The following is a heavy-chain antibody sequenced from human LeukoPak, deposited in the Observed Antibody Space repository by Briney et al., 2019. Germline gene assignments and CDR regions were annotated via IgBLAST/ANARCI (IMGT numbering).Heavy chain of an antibody. D-gene: IGHD3-22*01. CDR2: IYLSGST. CDR3: ARGDSSGYYFNPIDY. CDR1: GYSISSVYY. J-gene: IGHJ4*02. V-gene: IGHV4-38-2*01. Sequence: SETLSLTCAVSGYSISSVYYWGWIRQPPGKGLEWIGSIYLSGSTYYNPSLRSRVTISVDTSKNQFSLKLSSVTAADTAVYFCARGDSSGYYFNPIDYWGQGTLVTVSS.